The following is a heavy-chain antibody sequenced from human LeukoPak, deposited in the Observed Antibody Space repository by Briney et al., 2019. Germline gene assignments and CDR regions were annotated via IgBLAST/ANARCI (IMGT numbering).Heavy chain of an antibody. V-gene: IGHV4-59*01. CDR3: VMGSGWYYFDY. Sequence: PSETLSLTCTVSGGSISSYYWSWIRQPPGEGLEWIGYIYYSGSTNYNPSLKSRVTISVDTSKNQFSLKLSSVTAADTAVYYCVMGSGWYYFDYWGQGTLVTVSS. J-gene: IGHJ4*02. CDR1: GGSISSYY. D-gene: IGHD6-19*01. CDR2: IYYSGST.